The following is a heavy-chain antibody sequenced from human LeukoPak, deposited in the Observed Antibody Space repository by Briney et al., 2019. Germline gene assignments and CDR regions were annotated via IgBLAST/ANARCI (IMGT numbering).Heavy chain of an antibody. CDR2: ISSGGSLI. J-gene: IGHJ6*03. V-gene: IGHV3-48*03. CDR3: ARETYYYYMDV. Sequence: PGGSLRLSCAASGFTFSNYEMNWVRQAPGRALEWVSYISSGGSLIYYADSVKGRFTISRDNANDSLYLRMNSLRAEDTAIYYCARETYYYYMDVWGKGTTVTISS. CDR1: GFTFSNYE.